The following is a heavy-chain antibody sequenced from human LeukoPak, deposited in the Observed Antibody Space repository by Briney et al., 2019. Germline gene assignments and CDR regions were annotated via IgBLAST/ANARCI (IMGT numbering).Heavy chain of an antibody. D-gene: IGHD2-2*02. J-gene: IGHJ4*02. CDR2: FSGSGDST. Sequence: GGSLRLSCAASGFTFTSYAMSWVRQAPGKGLEWVSGFSGSGDSTHYADPVKGRFTISRDNSENTLYLQMNSLRAEDTAVYYCAKGCSSASCYNQFFDSWGQGTLVTVSS. CDR3: AKGCSSASCYNQFFDS. V-gene: IGHV3-23*01. CDR1: GFTFTSYA.